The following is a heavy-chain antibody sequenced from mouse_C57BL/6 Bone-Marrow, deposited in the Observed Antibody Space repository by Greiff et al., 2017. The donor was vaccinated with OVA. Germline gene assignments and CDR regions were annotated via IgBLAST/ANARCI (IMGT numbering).Heavy chain of an antibody. Sequence: VKLQESGAELARPGASVKLSCKASGYTFTSYGISWVKQRTGQGLEWIGEIYPRSGNTYYNEKFKGKATLTADKSSSTAYMELRSLTSEDSAVYFCARPYYGSSYDVDYWGQGTTLTVSS. D-gene: IGHD1-1*01. J-gene: IGHJ2*01. CDR1: GYTFTSYG. V-gene: IGHV1-81*01. CDR3: ARPYYGSSYDVDY. CDR2: IYPRSGNT.